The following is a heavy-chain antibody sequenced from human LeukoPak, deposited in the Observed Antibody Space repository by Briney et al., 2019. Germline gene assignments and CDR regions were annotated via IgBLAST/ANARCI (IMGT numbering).Heavy chain of an antibody. CDR2: INSGGSYK. CDR1: GFTFSSYS. D-gene: IGHD3-10*01. J-gene: IGHJ4*02. V-gene: IGHV3-21*06. Sequence: GGSLTLSCAASGFTFSSYSMNWVRQGPGKGLECVSSINSGGSYKLYADSVKGRFTISRDNAKSSLYLQMNSLRAEDTGVYYCAKDGVYGSGSSYYFDYWGQGTLVTVS. CDR3: AKDGVYGSGSSYYFDY.